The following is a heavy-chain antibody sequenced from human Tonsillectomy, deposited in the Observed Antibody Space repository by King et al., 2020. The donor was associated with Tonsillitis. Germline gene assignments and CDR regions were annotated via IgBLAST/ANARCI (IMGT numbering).Heavy chain of an antibody. CDR2: ISWDGGRT. CDR1: GFTFEDHA. Sequence: VQLVESGGVVVQPGGSLRLSCATSGFTFEDHAMHWVRQPLGKGLEWVSVISWDGGRTDYGDSVRGRFTISRDNAKNSLYLQMNSLRDEDTAVYYCARSGGDYGDYGFFDYWGQGTLVTVSS. D-gene: IGHD4-17*01. J-gene: IGHJ4*02. CDR3: ARSGGDYGDYGFFDY. V-gene: IGHV3-43D*04.